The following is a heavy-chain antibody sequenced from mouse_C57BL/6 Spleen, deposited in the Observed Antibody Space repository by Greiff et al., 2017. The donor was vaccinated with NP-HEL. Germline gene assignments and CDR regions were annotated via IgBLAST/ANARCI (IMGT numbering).Heavy chain of an antibody. CDR2: IDPSDSYT. V-gene: IGHV1-69*01. D-gene: IGHD2-2*01. J-gene: IGHJ2*01. Sequence: QVQLQQPGAELVMPGASVKLSCKASGYTFTSYWMHWVKQRPGQGLEWIGEIDPSDSYTNYNQKFKGKSTLTVDKSSSTAYMQLSSLTSEDAAVYYCARWSMVTTGAYYWGQGTTLTVSS. CDR1: GYTFTSYW. CDR3: ARWSMVTTGAYY.